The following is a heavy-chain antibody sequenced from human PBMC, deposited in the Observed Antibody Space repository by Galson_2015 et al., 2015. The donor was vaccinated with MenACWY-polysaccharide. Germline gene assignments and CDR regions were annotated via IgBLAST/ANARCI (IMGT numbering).Heavy chain of an antibody. CDR3: ARIAGFSGYEHNWFDP. V-gene: IGHV1-46*01. D-gene: IGHD5-12*01. Sequence: SVKVSCKASGYTFTSYYMHWVRQAPGQGLEWMGIINPSGGSTSYAQKFQGRVTMTRDTSTSTVYMELSSLRSEDTAVYYCARIAGFSGYEHNWFDPWGQGTLVTVSS. CDR1: GYTFTSYY. CDR2: INPSGGST. J-gene: IGHJ5*02.